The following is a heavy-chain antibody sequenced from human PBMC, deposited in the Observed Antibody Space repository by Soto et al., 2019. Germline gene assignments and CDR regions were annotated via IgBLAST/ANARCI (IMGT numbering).Heavy chain of an antibody. CDR1: GGTFIDYA. Sequence: QVQLVQSGAEVKKPGSSVRVSCEASGGTFIDYAFSWVRQAPGQGLEWMGGTVLISGIEDYAQKFQGRITITADASTRTAYMELTSLRSEDTAVYYCAGTYDTSGDYPYYFEYWGQGTLVTVSS. CDR2: TVLISGIE. D-gene: IGHD3-22*01. CDR3: AGTYDTSGDYPYYFEY. V-gene: IGHV1-69*01. J-gene: IGHJ4*02.